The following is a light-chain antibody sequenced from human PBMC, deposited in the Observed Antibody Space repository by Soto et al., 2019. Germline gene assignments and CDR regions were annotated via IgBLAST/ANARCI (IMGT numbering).Light chain of an antibody. Sequence: QSVLTQPASVSGSPGQSITISCTGTSSDVGGYNLVSWYQQHPGEAPKLMIYGVTNRPSGVSNRFSGSKSGNTASLTISGLQAEDEADYYCSSYIPRITDWAFGGGTKLTVL. CDR3: SSYIPRITDWA. CDR2: GVT. V-gene: IGLV2-14*03. CDR1: SSDVGGYNL. J-gene: IGLJ3*02.